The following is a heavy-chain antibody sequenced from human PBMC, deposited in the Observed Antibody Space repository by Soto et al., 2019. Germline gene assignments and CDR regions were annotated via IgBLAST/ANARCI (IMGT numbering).Heavy chain of an antibody. J-gene: IGHJ5*02. Sequence: SQTLSLTFAISVDSVSSNSAAWNWIRQSPSRGLEWLGRTYYRSKWYNDYAVSVKSRITINPDTSKNQFSLQLNSVTPEDTAVYYCARVPFEENWFDPWGRGTLVTVSS. CDR3: ARVPFEENWFDP. CDR2: TYYRSKWYN. CDR1: VDSVSSNSAA. V-gene: IGHV6-1*01.